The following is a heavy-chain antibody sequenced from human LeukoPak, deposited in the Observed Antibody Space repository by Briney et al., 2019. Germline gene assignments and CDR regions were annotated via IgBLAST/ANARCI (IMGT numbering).Heavy chain of an antibody. CDR2: INPKSGDT. CDR3: AGGDIYGYYMDV. CDR1: GYTFSDHY. Sequence: ASVRVSCKASGYTFSDHYMHWVRQAPGQGLEWMGWINPKSGDTNYAQKFQGRVTMTRDTSINTAYMDLSRLRSDDTAVYYCAGGDIYGYYMDVWGKGTTVTVSS. J-gene: IGHJ6*03. V-gene: IGHV1-2*02. D-gene: IGHD5-18*01.